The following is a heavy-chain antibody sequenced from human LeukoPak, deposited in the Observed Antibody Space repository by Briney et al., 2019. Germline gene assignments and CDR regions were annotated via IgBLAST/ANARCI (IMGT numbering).Heavy chain of an antibody. V-gene: IGHV3-23*01. D-gene: IGHD6-19*01. Sequence: PGGSLRLSCAASGFTFSSYAMGWVRQAPGKGLEWVSAISGSGGSTYYADSVKGRFTISRDNSKNTLYLQMNSLRAEDTAVYYCAKRTPRIAVAGTFFDYWGQGTLVTVSS. J-gene: IGHJ4*02. CDR3: AKRTPRIAVAGTFFDY. CDR1: GFTFSSYA. CDR2: ISGSGGST.